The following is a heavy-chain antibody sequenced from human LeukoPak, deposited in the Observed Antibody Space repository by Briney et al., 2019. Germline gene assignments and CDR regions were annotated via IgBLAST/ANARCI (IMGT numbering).Heavy chain of an antibody. V-gene: IGHV5-51*01. J-gene: IGHJ5*02. Sequence: GESLKISCKGSGYSFTSYWIGWVRQMPGKGLEWMGIIYPGDSDTRYSPSFQGQVTISADKSISTAYLQWSSLKASDTAMYYCARQAHYYGSGSYYTMNWFDPWGQGTLVTVSS. CDR3: ARQAHYYGSGSYYTMNWFDP. CDR2: IYPGDSDT. CDR1: GYSFTSYW. D-gene: IGHD3-10*01.